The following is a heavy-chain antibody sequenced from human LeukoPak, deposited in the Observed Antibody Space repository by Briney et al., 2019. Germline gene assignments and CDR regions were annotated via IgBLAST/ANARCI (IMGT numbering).Heavy chain of an antibody. CDR3: ARGGSQDIVVVVAATIRAFDI. V-gene: IGHV4-34*01. CDR2: INHSGST. CDR1: GGSFSGYY. D-gene: IGHD2-15*01. Sequence: KPSETLSLTCAVYGGSFSGYYWSWIRRPPGKGLEWIGEINHSGSTNYNPSLKSRVTISVDTSKNQFSLKLSSVTAADTAVYYCARGGSQDIVVVVAATIRAFDIWGQGTMVTVSS. J-gene: IGHJ3*02.